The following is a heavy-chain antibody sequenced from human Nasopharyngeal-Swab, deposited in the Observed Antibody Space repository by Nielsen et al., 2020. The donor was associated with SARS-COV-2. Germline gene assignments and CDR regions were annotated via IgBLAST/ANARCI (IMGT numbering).Heavy chain of an antibody. CDR1: GFTFSSYD. V-gene: IGHV3-13*01. Sequence: GESLKISCAASGFTFSSYDMHWVRQATGKGLEWVSAIGTAGDTYYPGSVKGRFAISRENAKNSLYLQMNSLRAEDTAVYYCARGGRGSGYYPDYWGQGTLVTFSS. CDR3: ARGGRGSGYYPDY. J-gene: IGHJ4*02. D-gene: IGHD3-22*01. CDR2: IGTAGDT.